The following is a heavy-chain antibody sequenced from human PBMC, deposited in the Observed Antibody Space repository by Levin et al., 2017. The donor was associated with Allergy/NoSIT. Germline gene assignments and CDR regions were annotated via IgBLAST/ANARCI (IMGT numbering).Heavy chain of an antibody. V-gene: IGHV4-39*01. Sequence: PGGSLRLSCTVSGGSISSSSYYWGWIRQPPGKGLEWIGSIYYSGSTYYNPSLKSRVTISVDTSKNQFSLKLSSVTAADTAVYYCARMSDVLLWFGEFSYFDYWGQGTLVTVSS. D-gene: IGHD3-10*01. J-gene: IGHJ4*02. CDR2: IYYSGST. CDR1: GGSISSSSYY. CDR3: ARMSDVLLWFGEFSYFDY.